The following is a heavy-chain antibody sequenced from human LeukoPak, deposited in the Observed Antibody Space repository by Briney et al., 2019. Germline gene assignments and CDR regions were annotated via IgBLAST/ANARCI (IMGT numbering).Heavy chain of an antibody. CDR1: GYTFTGYY. D-gene: IGHD3-10*01. J-gene: IGHJ6*02. V-gene: IGHV1-2*02. CDR3: ARGGANYGSGSYPLGHYYYYGMDV. Sequence: GASVKVSCKASGYTFTGYYMHWVRQAPGQGLEWMGWINPNSGGTNYAQKFQGRVTMTRDTSISTAYMELSGLRSDDTAVYYCARGGANYGSGSYPLGHYYYYGMDVWGQGTTVNVSS. CDR2: INPNSGGT.